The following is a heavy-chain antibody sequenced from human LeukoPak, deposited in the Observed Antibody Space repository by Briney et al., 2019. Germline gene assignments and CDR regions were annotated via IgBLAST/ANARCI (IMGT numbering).Heavy chain of an antibody. CDR1: GGSISSYY. Sequence: PSETLSLTCTVSGGSISSYYWSWIRQPPGKGLEWIGYIYYSGSTNYNPSLKSRVTISVDTSKNQFSLKLSSVTAADTAVNYCARSGGLQYWYWGQGTLVTVSS. V-gene: IGHV4-59*08. CDR3: ARSGGLQYWY. CDR2: IYYSGST. J-gene: IGHJ4*02. D-gene: IGHD3-9*01.